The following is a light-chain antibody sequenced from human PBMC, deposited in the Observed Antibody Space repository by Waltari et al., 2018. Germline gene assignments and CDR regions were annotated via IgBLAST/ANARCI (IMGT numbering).Light chain of an antibody. CDR1: QSVSSY. V-gene: IGKV3-11*01. Sequence: EIELTQSPATLSLSPGERATLSCRASQSVSSYLAWYQQKPGKAPRLLIYDASNRATGIPARFSGSGSGTDFTLTISSLEPEDFAVYYCQQRSNWPRTFGQGTKLEIK. CDR2: DAS. CDR3: QQRSNWPRT. J-gene: IGKJ2*01.